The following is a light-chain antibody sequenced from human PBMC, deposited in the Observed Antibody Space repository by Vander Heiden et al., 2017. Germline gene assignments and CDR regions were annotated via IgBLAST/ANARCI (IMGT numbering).Light chain of an antibody. V-gene: IGKV2D-29*01. CDR2: LVS. CDR3: QQSKHCLYT. Sequence: QPLLSLPVTPGKSASSACRSSHSPFNSNGNTNLNWDLQKPGEPARLLLDLVSNRDAGVPDRCSGSRSATEFLFKTRRMDAEDVGVYCCQQSKHCLYTFGQGTKLEIK. CDR1: HSPFNSNGNTN. J-gene: IGKJ2*01.